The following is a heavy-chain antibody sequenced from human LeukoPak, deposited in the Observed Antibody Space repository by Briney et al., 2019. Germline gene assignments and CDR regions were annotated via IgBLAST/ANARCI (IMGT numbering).Heavy chain of an antibody. CDR2: ISGSGGSA. V-gene: IGHV3-23*01. CDR3: AKDFRYSSALRGAPDI. Sequence: PGGSLRLSCAASAFTFSSYDMSWVRQAPGKGLEWVSAISGSGGSAYYADSVKGRFTISRDNSKNTLYLQMNSLRAEDTAIYYCAKDFRYSSALRGAPDIWAKGQWSPSLQ. CDR1: AFTFSSYD. D-gene: IGHD6-19*01. J-gene: IGHJ3*02.